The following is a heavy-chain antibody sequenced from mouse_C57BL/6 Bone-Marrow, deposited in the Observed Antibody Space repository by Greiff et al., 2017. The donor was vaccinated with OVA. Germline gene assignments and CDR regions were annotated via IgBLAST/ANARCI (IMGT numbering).Heavy chain of an antibody. CDR1: GYAFTNYL. J-gene: IGHJ2*01. D-gene: IGHD1-1*01. CDR2: INPGSGGT. Sequence: QVQLQQSGAELVRPGTSVKVSCKASGYAFTNYLIEWVKQRPGQGLEWIGVINPGSGGTNYNEKFKGKATLTADKSSSTAYMQLSSLTSEDSAVYFCASRLYYYGSSYYFDYWGQGTTLTVSS. V-gene: IGHV1-54*01. CDR3: ASRLYYYGSSYYFDY.